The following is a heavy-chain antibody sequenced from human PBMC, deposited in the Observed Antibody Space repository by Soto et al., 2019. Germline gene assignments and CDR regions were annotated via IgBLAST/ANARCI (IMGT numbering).Heavy chain of an antibody. CDR2: ISAYNGNT. V-gene: IGHV1-18*01. CDR1: GYTFTRYG. Sequence: ASVKVSCKASGYTFTRYGISWVRQAPGQGLEWMGWISAYNGNTNYAQKLQGRVTMTTDTSTSTAYIQLRSLRSDDTAVYYCARDGVDIVDKTYSLKTWLDPWGPGTLVPVSS. CDR3: ARDGVDIVDKTYSLKTWLDP. J-gene: IGHJ5*02. D-gene: IGHD5-12*01.